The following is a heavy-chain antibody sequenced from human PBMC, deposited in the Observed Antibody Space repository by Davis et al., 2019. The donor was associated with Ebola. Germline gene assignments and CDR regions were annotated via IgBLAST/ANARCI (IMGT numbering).Heavy chain of an antibody. J-gene: IGHJ4*02. Sequence: ASVKVSCKASGYTFTSYAMHWVRQAPGQRLEWMGWINAGNGNTKYSQKFQGRVTITRDTSASTAYMELSSLRSEDTAVYYCASGGVGTSWRGLFDYWGQGTLVTVSS. CDR3: ASGGVGTSWRGLFDY. CDR1: GYTFTSYA. CDR2: INAGNGNT. V-gene: IGHV1-3*01. D-gene: IGHD2-2*01.